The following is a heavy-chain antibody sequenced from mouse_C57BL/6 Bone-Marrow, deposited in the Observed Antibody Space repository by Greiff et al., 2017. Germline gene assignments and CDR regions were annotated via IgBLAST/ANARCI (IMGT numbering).Heavy chain of an antibody. CDR1: GYTFTDYY. J-gene: IGHJ3*01. D-gene: IGHD2-5*01. CDR3: ARSDYSSPY. CDR2: INPNNGGT. Sequence: EVQLQQSGPELVKPGASVKISCKASGYTFTDYYMNWVKQSHGKSLEWIGDINPNNGGTSYNQKFKGKATLTVDKSSSTAYMELRSLTSEDAAVYYWARSDYSSPYWGQGTLVTVSA. V-gene: IGHV1-26*01.